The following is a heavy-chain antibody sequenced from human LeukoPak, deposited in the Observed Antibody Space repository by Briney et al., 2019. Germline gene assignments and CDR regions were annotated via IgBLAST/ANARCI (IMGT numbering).Heavy chain of an antibody. CDR1: GGSISTSY. CDR2: ISYSGLT. V-gene: IGHV4-59*08. CDR3: ARHMDGSAGEGVGLVFDI. J-gene: IGHJ3*02. D-gene: IGHD3-10*01. Sequence: SETLSLTCSVSGGSISTSYWSWIRQPPGKRPEWVGYISYSGLTNYSPSLKGRVTISADTSMSQFSLKLSSVTAADTAVYYCARHMDGSAGEGVGLVFDIWGQGTMVTVSS.